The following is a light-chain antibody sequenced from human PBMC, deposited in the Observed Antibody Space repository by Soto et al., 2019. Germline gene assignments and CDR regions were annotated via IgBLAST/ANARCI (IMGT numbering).Light chain of an antibody. Sequence: DIQMTQSPSTLSGSVGDRVTITCRASQTISSWLAWYQQKPGKAPKLLIYKASTLKSGVPSRFSGSGSGTEFTLTISSLQPDDFATYYCQHYNGYSEAFXQGTKVDIK. CDR3: QHYNGYSEA. CDR2: KAS. CDR1: QTISSW. J-gene: IGKJ1*01. V-gene: IGKV1-5*03.